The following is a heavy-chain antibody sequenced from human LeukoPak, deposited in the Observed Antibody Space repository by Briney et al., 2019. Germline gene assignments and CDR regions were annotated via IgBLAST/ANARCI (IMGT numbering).Heavy chain of an antibody. CDR2: INHSGST. D-gene: IGHD3-22*01. Sequence: SETLSLTCAVYGVSFSGYYWSWIRQPPGKGLEWIGEINHSGSTNYNPSLKSRVTISVGTSKNQFSLKLSSVTAADTAVYYCARVDDSSGYYYGYWGQGTLVTVSS. CDR1: GVSFSGYY. CDR3: ARVDDSSGYYYGY. J-gene: IGHJ4*02. V-gene: IGHV4-34*01.